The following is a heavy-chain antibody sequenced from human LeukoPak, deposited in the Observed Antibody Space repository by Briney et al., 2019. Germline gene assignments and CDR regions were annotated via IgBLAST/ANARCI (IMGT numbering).Heavy chain of an antibody. J-gene: IGHJ4*02. CDR3: ARGIWNSEY. CDR2: MNPNSGKT. Sequence: ASVKVSCKASGGTFSTNAINWVRQATGQGLEWMGWMNPNSGKTGYAQKFQGRVTMTRNTSISTAYMELSSLRSEDTAVYYCARGIWNSEYWGQGTLVTVSS. CDR1: GGTFSTNA. D-gene: IGHD1-7*01. V-gene: IGHV1-8*02.